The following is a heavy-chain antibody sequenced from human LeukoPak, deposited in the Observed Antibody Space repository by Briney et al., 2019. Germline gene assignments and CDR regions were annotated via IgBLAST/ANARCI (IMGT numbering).Heavy chain of an antibody. CDR1: GYSISSGYY. V-gene: IGHV4-38-2*02. J-gene: IGHJ4*02. Sequence: PSVTLSLTCTISGYSISSGYYWGWIRQPPGKGLEWIGSIYHSGSTYYNPSLKSRVTISLDTSENQFSLKLSSVTAADTAVYYCARDLYSSGWGYFDYWGQGTLVTVSS. D-gene: IGHD6-19*01. CDR2: IYHSGST. CDR3: ARDLYSSGWGYFDY.